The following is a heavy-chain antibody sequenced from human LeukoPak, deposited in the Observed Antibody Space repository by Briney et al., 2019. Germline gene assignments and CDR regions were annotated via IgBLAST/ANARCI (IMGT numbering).Heavy chain of an antibody. Sequence: GRSLRLSCAASGFTFSSYGMHWVRQAPGKGLDWVAVISYDGSNKFYADSVKGRFTISRDNSKNTLYLQMNSLRAEDTAVYYCAKDPSLITMVRGVLKLSYYFDSWGQGTLVTVPS. CDR3: AKDPSLITMVRGVLKLSYYFDS. CDR1: GFTFSSYG. D-gene: IGHD3-10*01. J-gene: IGHJ4*02. CDR2: ISYDGSNK. V-gene: IGHV3-30*18.